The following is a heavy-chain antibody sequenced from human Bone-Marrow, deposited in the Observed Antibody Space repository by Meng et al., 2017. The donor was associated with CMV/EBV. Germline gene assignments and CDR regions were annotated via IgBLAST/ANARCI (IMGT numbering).Heavy chain of an antibody. Sequence: GESLKISCAASGFTFSSYGMHWVRQAPGKGLEWVAVIWYDGSNKYYADSVKGRFTISRDNSKNTLYLQMNSLRAEDTAVYYCARVGIAARLGWFDPWGQGTLVTVSS. CDR1: GFTFSSYG. CDR2: IWYDGSNK. J-gene: IGHJ5*02. V-gene: IGHV3-33*01. CDR3: ARVGIAARLGWFDP. D-gene: IGHD6-6*01.